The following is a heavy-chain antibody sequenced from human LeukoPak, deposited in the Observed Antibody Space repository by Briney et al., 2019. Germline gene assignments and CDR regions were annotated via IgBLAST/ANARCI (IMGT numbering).Heavy chain of an antibody. J-gene: IGHJ4*02. D-gene: IGHD1-26*01. CDR3: ARELGGWVSEWKLHD. CDR1: GGSISSSSYY. Sequence: SETLSLTCTVSGGSISSSSYYWGWMRQPPGKGLEWIGSIYYSGSTYYNPSLKSRVTISVDTSKNQFSLKLSSVTAADTAVYYCARELGGWVSEWKLHDWGQGTLVTVSS. CDR2: IYYSGST. V-gene: IGHV4-39*07.